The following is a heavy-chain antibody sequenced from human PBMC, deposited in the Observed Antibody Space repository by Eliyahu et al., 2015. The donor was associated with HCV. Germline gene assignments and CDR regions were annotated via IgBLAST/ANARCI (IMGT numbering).Heavy chain of an antibody. V-gene: IGHV3-21*02. CDR1: GFTFSLYS. J-gene: IGHJ2*01. CDR2: VVSDTSYI. CDR3: ARMRRAFSPTSYLDL. Sequence: EMQLVESGGGLVKPGGSLRLSCEASGFTFSLYSITWVRQAPGKGLEWVSSVVSDTSYIYYADSVRGRFSLSRDNVKKSVWLQMSSLRAEDTALYFCARMRRAFSPTSYLDLWGRGTLVTVSS.